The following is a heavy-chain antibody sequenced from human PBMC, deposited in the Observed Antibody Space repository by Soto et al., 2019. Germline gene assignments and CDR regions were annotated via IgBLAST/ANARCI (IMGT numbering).Heavy chain of an antibody. CDR2: INPNSGGT. D-gene: IGHD6-6*01. Sequence: GASVKVSCKASGYTFTGYNMHWVRQAPGQGLEWMGWINPNSGGTNYAQKFQGRVTMTRNTSISTAYMELSSLRSEDTAVYYCARGRGIAARSFGYWGQGTLVTSPQ. CDR1: GYTFTGYN. J-gene: IGHJ4*02. CDR3: ARGRGIAARSFGY. V-gene: IGHV1-2*02.